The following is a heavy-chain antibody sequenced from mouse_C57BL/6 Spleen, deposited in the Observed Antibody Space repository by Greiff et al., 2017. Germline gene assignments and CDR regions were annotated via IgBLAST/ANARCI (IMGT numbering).Heavy chain of an antibody. CDR2: IDPSDSET. D-gene: IGHD1-1*01. CDR3: ARIYYGRDYYFDY. Sequence: QVQLQQPGAELVRPGSSVKLSCKASGYTFTSYWMHWVKQRPIQGLEWIGNIDPSDSETHYNQKFKDKATLTVDKSSSTAYMQLSSLTSEDSAVYYIARIYYGRDYYFDYWGQGTTLTVSS. V-gene: IGHV1-52*01. J-gene: IGHJ2*01. CDR1: GYTFTSYW.